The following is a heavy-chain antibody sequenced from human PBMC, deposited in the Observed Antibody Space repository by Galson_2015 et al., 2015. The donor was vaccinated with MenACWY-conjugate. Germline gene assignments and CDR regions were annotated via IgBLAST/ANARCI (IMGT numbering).Heavy chain of an antibody. Sequence: SVKVSCKASGFTFTSSAVQWVRQARGQRLEWIGWIVVGSGNTNYAQKFQERVTITRDMSTSTAYMELSSLRSEDTAVYYCAAAGDYLGVYYYYYYMDVWGKGTTVTVSS. D-gene: IGHD4-17*01. J-gene: IGHJ6*03. CDR2: IVVGSGNT. CDR1: GFTFTSSA. V-gene: IGHV1-58*01. CDR3: AAAGDYLGVYYYYYYMDV.